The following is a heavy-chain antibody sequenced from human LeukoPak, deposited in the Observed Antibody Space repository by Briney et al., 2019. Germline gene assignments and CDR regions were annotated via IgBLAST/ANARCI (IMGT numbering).Heavy chain of an antibody. CDR2: ISSSSSYI. J-gene: IGHJ4*02. CDR1: GFTFSSYA. D-gene: IGHD3-22*01. CDR3: ARDGGGQYYYDSSGYYY. V-gene: IGHV3-21*01. Sequence: GGSLRLSCAASGFTFSSYAMSWVRQAPGKGLEWVSSISSSSSYIYYADSVKGRFTISRDNAKNSLYLQMNSLRAEDTAVYYCARDGGGQYYYDSSGYYYWGQGTLVTVSS.